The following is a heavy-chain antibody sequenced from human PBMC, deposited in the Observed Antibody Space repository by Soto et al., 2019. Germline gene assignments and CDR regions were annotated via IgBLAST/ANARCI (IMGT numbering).Heavy chain of an antibody. D-gene: IGHD6-13*01. J-gene: IGHJ5*02. Sequence: SGGSLRLSCAASGFTFSSYWMHWVRQAPGKGLVWVSRINSDGSSTSYADSVKGRFTISRDNAKNTLYLQMNSLRAEDTAVYYCARDLGGSSWYRGNWFDPWGQGTLVTVSS. CDR2: INSDGSST. CDR3: ARDLGGSSWYRGNWFDP. CDR1: GFTFSSYW. V-gene: IGHV3-74*01.